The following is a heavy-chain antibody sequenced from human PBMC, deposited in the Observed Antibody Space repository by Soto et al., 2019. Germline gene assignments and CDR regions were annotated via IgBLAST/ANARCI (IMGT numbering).Heavy chain of an antibody. Sequence: GASVKVSCKASGFTFTSSAVQWVRQARGQRLEWIGWIVVGSGNTNYAQKFQERVTITRDMSTSTAYMELSSLRSEDTAVYYFAADRSWGSHFDYWGQGTLVTVPS. D-gene: IGHD7-27*01. J-gene: IGHJ4*02. V-gene: IGHV1-58*01. CDR3: AADRSWGSHFDY. CDR2: IVVGSGNT. CDR1: GFTFTSSA.